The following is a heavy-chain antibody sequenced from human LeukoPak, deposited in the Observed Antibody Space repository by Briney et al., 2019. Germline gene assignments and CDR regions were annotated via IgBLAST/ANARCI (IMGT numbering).Heavy chain of an antibody. CDR2: IYYSGST. J-gene: IGHJ5*02. D-gene: IGHD3-10*01. V-gene: IGHV4-59*12. Sequence: SETLSLTCTVSGGSISSYFWSWVRQPPGKGLEWIGYIYYSGSTKYNPSLKSRVTISLDTSKNQFSLKLYSVTAADTAVYYCARDKDPLRGRPPWWTESWGQGTLVTVSS. CDR3: ARDKDPLRGRPPWWTES. CDR1: GGSISSYF.